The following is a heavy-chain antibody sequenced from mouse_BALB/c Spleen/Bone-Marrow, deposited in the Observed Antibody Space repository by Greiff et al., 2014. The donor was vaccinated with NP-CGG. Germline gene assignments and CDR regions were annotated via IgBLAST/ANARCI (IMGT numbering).Heavy chain of an antibody. J-gene: IGHJ2*01. CDR1: GFNIKDTY. CDR2: IDPANGNT. CDR3: ANYYYGYYFDY. Sequence: EVQLQEPGAELVEPGASVKLSCTASGFNIKDTYMHWVKQRPEQGLEWIGRIDPANGNTKYDPKFQDKATITADTSSNTAYLQLSSLTSEDTAVYYCANYYYGYYFDYWGQGTTLTVSS. V-gene: IGHV14-3*02. D-gene: IGHD1-1*01.